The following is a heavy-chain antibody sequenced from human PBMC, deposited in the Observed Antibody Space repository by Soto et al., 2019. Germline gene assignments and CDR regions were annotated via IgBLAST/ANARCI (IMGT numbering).Heavy chain of an antibody. CDR2: IYWNDDK. CDR1: GFSLSTSGVG. Sequence: KSGPTLVNPTQTLTLTCTFSGFSLSTSGVGVGWIRQPPGKALEWLALIYWNDDKRYSPSLKSRLTITKDTSKNQVVLTMTNMDPVDTATYYCAHRTTYYDFWSGSTPNWFDPWGQGTLVTVS. D-gene: IGHD3-3*01. V-gene: IGHV2-5*01. J-gene: IGHJ5*02. CDR3: AHRTTYYDFWSGSTPNWFDP.